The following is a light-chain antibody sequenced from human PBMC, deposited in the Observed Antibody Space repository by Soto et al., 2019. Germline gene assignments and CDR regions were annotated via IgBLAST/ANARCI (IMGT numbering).Light chain of an antibody. J-gene: IGKJ2*01. V-gene: IGKV3-20*01. CDR2: GAS. CDR1: QSVSSSY. Sequence: EIVLTQSPGTLSLSPGERATLSCRASQSVSSSYLAWYQQKPGQAPRLLIYGASSRATGIPDRFSGSGSGTDFTLTISRLEPEDCAVYYCQQYGSSPYTFGQGTKQEIK. CDR3: QQYGSSPYT.